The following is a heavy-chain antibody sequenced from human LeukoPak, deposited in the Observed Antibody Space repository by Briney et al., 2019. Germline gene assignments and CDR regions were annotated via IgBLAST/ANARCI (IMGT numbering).Heavy chain of an antibody. CDR3: ARHALERRAFDY. J-gene: IGHJ4*02. D-gene: IGHD1-1*01. V-gene: IGHV4-39*01. Sequence: SETLSLTCTVSGGSISSGSYYWSWIRQPPGKGLEWIGEINHSGSTNYNPSLKSRVTISVDTSKNQFSLKLSSVTAADTAVYYCARHALERRAFDYWGQGTLVTVSS. CDR2: INHSGST. CDR1: GGSISSGSYY.